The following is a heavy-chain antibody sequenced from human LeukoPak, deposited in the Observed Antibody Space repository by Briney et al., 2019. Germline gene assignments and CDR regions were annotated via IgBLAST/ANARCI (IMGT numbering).Heavy chain of an antibody. CDR1: GYTLTSYR. Sequence: ASVKVSCKASGYTLTSYRIHWVRQAPGQGLEWMGIINPSGGSTTYTQKFQGRVTMTRDTSTSTVYMELSRLTSEDTAVYYCARDSLPHYYTSGSQNPADYWGQGTLVTVSS. CDR2: INPSGGST. V-gene: IGHV1-46*01. CDR3: ARDSLPHYYTSGSQNPADY. J-gene: IGHJ4*02. D-gene: IGHD3-10*01.